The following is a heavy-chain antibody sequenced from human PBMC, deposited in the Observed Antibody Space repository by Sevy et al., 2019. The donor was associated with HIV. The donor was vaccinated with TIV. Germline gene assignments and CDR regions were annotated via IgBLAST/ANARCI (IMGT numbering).Heavy chain of an antibody. V-gene: IGHV3-23*01. Sequence: GGSLRLSCAASGFTFSSYAMSWVRQAPGKGLEWVSAISGSGGSTYYADSVKGRFTISRDNSKNTLYLQMNSLRAEDTAVYYCAKDRGIVVVPAAMPGGFDPWGQGTLVTVSS. CDR1: GFTFSSYA. CDR2: ISGSGGST. D-gene: IGHD2-2*01. CDR3: AKDRGIVVVPAAMPGGFDP. J-gene: IGHJ5*02.